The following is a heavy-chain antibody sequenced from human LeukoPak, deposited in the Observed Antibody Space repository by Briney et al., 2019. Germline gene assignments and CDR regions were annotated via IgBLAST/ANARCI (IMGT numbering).Heavy chain of an antibody. CDR1: RGSITGYF. CDR2: VYASGST. J-gene: IGHJ4*02. CDR3: ARGLLDDNGWYHHDY. V-gene: IGHV4-4*07. Sequence: SETLSLSCSVSRGSITGYFWSWIRQPAGKGLEWIGRVYASGSTNYNPSLKSRVSMSVDTSKSQFFLKVNFLTAADTAVYYCARGLLDDNGWYHHDYWGQGTLVTVSS. D-gene: IGHD6-19*01.